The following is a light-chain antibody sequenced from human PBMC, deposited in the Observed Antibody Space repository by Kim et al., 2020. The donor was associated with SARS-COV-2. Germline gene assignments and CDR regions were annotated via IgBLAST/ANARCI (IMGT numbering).Light chain of an antibody. Sequence: QSVLTQPPSVSGAPGQRVIISCTGSSSNIGADYDVHWYQKLPGAAPKLLIYGNSNRPSGVPDRFSASKSGTSASLAITGLQAEDEADYYCQSYDTGLNDWVVFGGGTKLTVL. V-gene: IGLV1-40*01. CDR2: GNS. CDR3: QSYDTGLNDWVV. CDR1: SSNIGADYD. J-gene: IGLJ2*01.